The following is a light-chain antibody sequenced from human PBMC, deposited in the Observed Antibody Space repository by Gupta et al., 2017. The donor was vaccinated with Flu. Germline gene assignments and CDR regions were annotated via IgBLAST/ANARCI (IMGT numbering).Light chain of an antibody. CDR1: QEIRDY. CDR2: AAS. J-gene: IGKJ4*01. Sequence: PSSLSASVGERITITCRASQEIRDYLAWYQQKPGKAPSLLNYAASTVNSGVPSSFRGSGSGTEFTLTISSRQPEDVATYYCQNRNCAPLTFGRGTKVDI. CDR3: QNRNCAPLT. V-gene: IGKV1-27*01.